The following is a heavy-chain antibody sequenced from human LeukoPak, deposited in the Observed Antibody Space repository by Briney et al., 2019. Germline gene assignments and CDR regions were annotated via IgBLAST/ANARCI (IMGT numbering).Heavy chain of an antibody. J-gene: IGHJ4*02. D-gene: IGHD6-19*01. V-gene: IGHV4-59*08. CDR1: GSSINNYY. CDR3: ARHFRPVSRGLVGLDY. CDR2: IFNSGST. Sequence: SESLSLTCTASGSSINNYYRSWVRQPPGKGLEWVGFIFNSGSTYYNHSVKGRVTMSIDNSKNQFSLKLSSVTAGDTAVYYCARHFRPVSRGLVGLDYWGQGTLVTVSS.